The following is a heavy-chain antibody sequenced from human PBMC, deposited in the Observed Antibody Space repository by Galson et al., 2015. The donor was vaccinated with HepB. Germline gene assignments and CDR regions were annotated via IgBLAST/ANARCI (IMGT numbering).Heavy chain of an antibody. J-gene: IGHJ6*03. V-gene: IGHV3-7*01. Sequence: SLRLSCAASGFTFSSYGMHWVRQAPGKGLEWVADIKEDGSETHYVDSVKGRFTISRDNAKNSLYLQMNSLRVEDAAVYYCARSARGDYSYYYYMDVWGKGTTVTVSS. D-gene: IGHD4-17*01. CDR1: GFTFSSYG. CDR2: IKEDGSET. CDR3: ARSARGDYSYYYYMDV.